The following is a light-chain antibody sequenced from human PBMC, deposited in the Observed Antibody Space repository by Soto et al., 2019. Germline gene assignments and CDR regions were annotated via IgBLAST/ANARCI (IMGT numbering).Light chain of an antibody. V-gene: IGLV2-8*01. Sequence: QSALTQPPSASGSPGQSVTISCTGTRNDIGAYEFVSWYQHRPGKAPKLIIYEVVQRPSGVPDRFSGSKSGNTASLTVSGLQAADEADYYCKSYAGSNNYVLGNGTKVT. CDR1: RNDIGAYEF. CDR2: EVV. CDR3: KSYAGSNNYV. J-gene: IGLJ1*01.